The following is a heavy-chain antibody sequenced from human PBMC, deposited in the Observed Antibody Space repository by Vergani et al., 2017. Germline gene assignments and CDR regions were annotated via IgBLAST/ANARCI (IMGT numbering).Heavy chain of an antibody. D-gene: IGHD4-17*01. Sequence: EVQLEESGGGLVLPGRSLRLSCVASGFTSAGYAMHWVRQAPGKGLEWVSGISWNSNSIGYADSVKGRSTISRDNAKNSLYLQMNSLRAEDTALYYCATPQTVTTGGMEVWGQGTTVIVSS. V-gene: IGHV3-9*02. CDR2: ISWNSNSI. CDR1: GFTSAGYA. CDR3: ATPQTVTTGGMEV. J-gene: IGHJ6*02.